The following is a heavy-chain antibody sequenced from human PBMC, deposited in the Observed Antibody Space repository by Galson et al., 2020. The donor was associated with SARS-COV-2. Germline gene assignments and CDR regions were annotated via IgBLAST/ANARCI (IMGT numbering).Heavy chain of an antibody. D-gene: IGHD2-8*02. CDR3: ARDRLGYCTGGVCYRSDY. CDR1: GYTFNSYG. V-gene: IGHV1-18*01. CDR2: ISAQTGNT. Sequence: ASVKVSCKASGYTFNSYGVSWARQAPGQGLEWMGWISAQTGNTNYAQNLQGRVTLTTDKSTSTAYMELRSLRSDDTAVYYCARDRLGYCTGGVCYRSDYWGQGTLVTVSS. J-gene: IGHJ4*02.